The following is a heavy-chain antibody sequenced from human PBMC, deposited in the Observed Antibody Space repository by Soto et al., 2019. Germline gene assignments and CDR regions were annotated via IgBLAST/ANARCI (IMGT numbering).Heavy chain of an antibody. CDR1: GFSFSSYV. V-gene: IGHV3-23*01. CDR3: ARRARTATINWGAFDV. D-gene: IGHD1-7*01. CDR2: ISYSADKT. Sequence: PGGSLRLSCVASGFSFSSYVMNWVRQAPGKGLEWVSTISYSADKTHYADSVKGRFTISRDNSRDTLFLQMNSLRADDAAVYYCARRARTATINWGAFDVWGQGTMVTVSS. J-gene: IGHJ3*01.